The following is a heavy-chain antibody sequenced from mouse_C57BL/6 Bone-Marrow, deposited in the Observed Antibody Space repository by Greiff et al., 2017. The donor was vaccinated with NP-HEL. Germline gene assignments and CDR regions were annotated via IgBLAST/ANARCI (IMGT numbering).Heavy chain of an antibody. CDR3: ASTGAFDY. CDR1: GYSITSGYY. CDR2: ISYDGSN. D-gene: IGHD1-1*01. Sequence: DVQLQESGPGLVKPSQSLSLTCSVTGYSITSGYYWNWIRQFPGNKLEWMGYISYDGSNNYNPSLKNRISITRDTSKNQFFLKLNSVTTEDTATYYCASTGAFDYWGQGTTLTVSS. J-gene: IGHJ2*01. V-gene: IGHV3-6*01.